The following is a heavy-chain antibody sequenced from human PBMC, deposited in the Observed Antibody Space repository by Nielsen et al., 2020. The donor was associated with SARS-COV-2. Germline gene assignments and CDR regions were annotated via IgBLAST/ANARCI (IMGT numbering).Heavy chain of an antibody. CDR3: AKIDSSSWYDQDRDAFDI. V-gene: IGHV3-9*01. J-gene: IGHJ3*02. Sequence: SLKISCAASGFTFDDYVMHWVRQAPGKGLEWVSGISWNSGSIGYADSVKGRFTISRDNAKNSLYLQMNSLRAEDTALYYCAKIDSSSWYDQDRDAFDIWGQGTMVTVSS. D-gene: IGHD6-13*01. CDR2: ISWNSGSI. CDR1: GFTFDDYV.